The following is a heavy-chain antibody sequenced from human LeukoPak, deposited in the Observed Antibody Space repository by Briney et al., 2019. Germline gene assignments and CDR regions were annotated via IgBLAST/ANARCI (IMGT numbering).Heavy chain of an antibody. Sequence: SQTLSLTCTVSGGSISSGDYYWSWIRQPPGKGLEWIGYTFYTGSTYYNPSLKSRVTISVDTSKNQFSLKLSSVTAADTAVYYCARGFLSPEDIWGQGTMVTVSS. CDR2: TFYTGST. J-gene: IGHJ3*02. D-gene: IGHD1-14*01. CDR3: ARGFLSPEDI. V-gene: IGHV4-30-4*08. CDR1: GGSISSGDYY.